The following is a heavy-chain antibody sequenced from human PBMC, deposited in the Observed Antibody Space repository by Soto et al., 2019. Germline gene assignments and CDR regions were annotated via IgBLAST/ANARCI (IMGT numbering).Heavy chain of an antibody. CDR3: AKDSTFMVRGTIGKSPRNYNWFDP. CDR2: ISGSGGST. Sequence: PGGSLRLSCAASGFTFSSYAMSWVRQAPGKGLEWVSAISGSGGSTYYADSVKGRFTISRDNSKNTLYLQMNSLRAEDTAVYYCAKDSTFMVRGTIGKSPRNYNWFDPWGQGTLVTVSS. CDR1: GFTFSSYA. J-gene: IGHJ5*02. D-gene: IGHD3-10*01. V-gene: IGHV3-23*01.